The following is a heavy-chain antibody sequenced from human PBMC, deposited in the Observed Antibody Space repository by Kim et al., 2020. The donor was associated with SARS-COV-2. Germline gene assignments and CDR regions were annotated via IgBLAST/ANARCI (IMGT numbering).Heavy chain of an antibody. D-gene: IGHD3-10*01. Sequence: GGSLRLSCAASGFTFSSFAMSWVRQAPGKGLEWVSSIGVAGGTYYADPVKGRFTISRDTSKNTLYLQMNTLTAEDTAVYYCAKRSSRNTRGGVPNVYYFDYWGQGTLVTVSA. J-gene: IGHJ4*02. CDR1: GFTFSSFA. CDR3: AKRSSRNTRGGVPNVYYFDY. V-gene: IGHV3-23*01. CDR2: IGVAGGT.